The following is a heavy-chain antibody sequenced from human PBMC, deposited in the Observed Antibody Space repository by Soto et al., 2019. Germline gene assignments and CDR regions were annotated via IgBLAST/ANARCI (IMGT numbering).Heavy chain of an antibody. CDR2: ISSSGGTM. Sequence: GGSLRLSCAASGFTFSDYYMSWIRQAPGKGLEWVSYISSSGGTMYYADSVKGRFTISRDNAKNSLYLQMNGLRAEDTAVYYCARAATRGWSFDYWGQGTLVTVSS. CDR1: GFTFSDYY. CDR3: ARAATRGWSFDY. V-gene: IGHV3-11*01. J-gene: IGHJ4*02. D-gene: IGHD6-19*01.